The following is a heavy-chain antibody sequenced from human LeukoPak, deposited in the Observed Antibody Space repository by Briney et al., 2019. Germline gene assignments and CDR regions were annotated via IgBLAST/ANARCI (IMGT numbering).Heavy chain of an antibody. CDR1: GFTVSRNY. D-gene: IGHD6-25*01. J-gene: IGHJ3*02. CDR2: IYSGGST. Sequence: GGSLRLSCAASGFTVSRNYMSWVRQAPGKGLEWVSVIYSGGSTYYADSVKGRFSISRDNSKNTLYLQMNSLRAEDTAVYYCARSSIAAAGPFDIWGQGTMVTVSS. V-gene: IGHV3-66*01. CDR3: ARSSIAAAGPFDI.